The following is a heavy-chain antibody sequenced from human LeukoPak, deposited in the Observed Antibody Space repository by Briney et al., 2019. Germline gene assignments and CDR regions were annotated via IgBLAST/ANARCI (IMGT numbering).Heavy chain of an antibody. V-gene: IGHV1-69*04. D-gene: IGHD6-19*01. CDR3: ATGYIAVAGPFDY. CDR1: GGTFSSYA. Sequence: SVKVSCKASGGTFSSYAISWVRQAPGQGLEWMGRIIPILGIANYAQKFQGRVTITADKSTSTAYMELSSLRSEDTAVYYCATGYIAVAGPFDYWGQGTLVTVSS. CDR2: IIPILGIA. J-gene: IGHJ4*02.